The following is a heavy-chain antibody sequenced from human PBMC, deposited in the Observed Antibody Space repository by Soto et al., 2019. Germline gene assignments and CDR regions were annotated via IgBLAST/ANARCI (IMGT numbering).Heavy chain of an antibody. CDR1: VCSVNIGTYY. V-gene: IGHV4-61*01. Sequence: QVQLQESGPGLVKPSETLSLTCTVPVCSVNIGTYYWSWLRQPPGKGLEWIGFIHYSGSTNYNPSLKRRVTMSVETSKNQFSLKLTSVNAADTAVYYCTRGGDAYKNGQWGQGTLVTVSS. D-gene: IGHD2-21*01. CDR3: TRGGDAYKNGQ. CDR2: IHYSGST. J-gene: IGHJ4*02.